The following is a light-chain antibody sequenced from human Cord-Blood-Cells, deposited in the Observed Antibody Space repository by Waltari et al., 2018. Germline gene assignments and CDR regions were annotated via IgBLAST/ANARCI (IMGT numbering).Light chain of an antibody. CDR2: DVS. V-gene: IGLV2-11*01. CDR1: SSDVGGYNY. CDR3: CSYAGSYPWV. J-gene: IGLJ3*02. Sequence: QSALTQPRSVSGSPGQSVTISCTGTSSDVGGYNYVSWYQQHPGKAPKLMIYDVSKRPSGVPDRFSGSKSGNTASLTISGLQAEDEADDYCCSYAGSYPWVFGGGTKLTVL.